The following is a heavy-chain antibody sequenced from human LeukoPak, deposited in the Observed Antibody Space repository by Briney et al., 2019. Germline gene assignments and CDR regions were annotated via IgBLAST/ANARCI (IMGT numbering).Heavy chain of an antibody. Sequence: GGSLRLSCAASGFTVSTYYMSWVRQPPGKGLECVAAIYTAGTTDHADSVKGRFTISRDNSKNTLYLQMNSLRAEDTAVYYCARDRSRYFDWLFDYWGQGTLVTVSS. D-gene: IGHD3-9*01. CDR2: IYTAGTT. CDR1: GFTVSTYY. CDR3: ARDRSRYFDWLFDY. J-gene: IGHJ4*02. V-gene: IGHV3-66*01.